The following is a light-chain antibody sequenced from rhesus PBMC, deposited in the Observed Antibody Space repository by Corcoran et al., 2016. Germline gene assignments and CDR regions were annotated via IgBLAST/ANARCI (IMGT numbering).Light chain of an antibody. Sequence: DIQMTQSPSSLSASVGDTVTITCRASQGISSWLAWYQQKPGKAPNLLIYKASSLQSGVPSRFSCRGSGTDFTRTISSLQSEDFATYYCQQYSSRPLTFGGGTKVELK. CDR2: KAS. CDR3: QQYSSRPLT. J-gene: IGKJ4*01. CDR1: QGISSW. V-gene: IGKV1-22*01.